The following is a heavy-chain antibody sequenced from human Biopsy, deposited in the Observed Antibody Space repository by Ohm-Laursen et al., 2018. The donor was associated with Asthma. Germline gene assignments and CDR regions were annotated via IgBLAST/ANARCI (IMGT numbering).Heavy chain of an antibody. D-gene: IGHD3-22*01. Sequence: SLRLSCTASGFTFSSYNMNWVRQAPGKGLEWVSYISSSSSTIYYADSVKGRFTISRDNAKNSLYLQMNSLRAEDTAVYYCARDANIYYDSSGYYYNYYYGMDVWGQGTTVTVSS. J-gene: IGHJ6*02. CDR3: ARDANIYYDSSGYYYNYYYGMDV. CDR1: GFTFSSYN. V-gene: IGHV3-48*01. CDR2: ISSSSSTI.